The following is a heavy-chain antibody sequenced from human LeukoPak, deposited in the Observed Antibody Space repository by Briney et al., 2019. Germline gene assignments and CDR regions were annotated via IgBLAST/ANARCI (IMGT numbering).Heavy chain of an antibody. J-gene: IGHJ4*02. D-gene: IGHD5-18*01. CDR3: ARRDRDSYGYGY. CDR2: ISGSGGST. V-gene: IGHV3-23*01. CDR1: GFTFSSYA. Sequence: GGSLRLSCAASGFTFSSYAMHWVRQAPGKGLEWVSAISGSGGSTYHADSVKGRFTISRDNSKNTLYVQMNSLRAEDTAVYYCARRDRDSYGYGYWGQGTLVTVSS.